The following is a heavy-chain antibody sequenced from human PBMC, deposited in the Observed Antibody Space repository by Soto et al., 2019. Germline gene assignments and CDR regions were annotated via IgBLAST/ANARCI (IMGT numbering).Heavy chain of an antibody. CDR1: GGSNSSCGYS. V-gene: IGHV4-30-2*01. CDR2: IYHSGST. J-gene: IGHJ3*02. CDR3: ASGSGATTVNSFDI. Sequence: SEILSLTCAVSGGSNSSCGYSWSWIRQPPGKSLEWIGYIYHSGSTYYNPSLKSRVTISVDRSKNQFSLKLSSVTAADTAVYYCASGSGATTVNSFDIRGKGKMVTVSS. D-gene: IGHD4-17*01.